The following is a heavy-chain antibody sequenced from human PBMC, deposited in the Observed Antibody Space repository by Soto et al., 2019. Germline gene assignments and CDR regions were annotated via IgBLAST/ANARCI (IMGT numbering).Heavy chain of an antibody. Sequence: GGSLRLSCAASGFTFDDYAMHWVRQAPGKGLEWVSGISWNSGSIGYADSVKGRFTISRDNAKNSLYLQMNSLRAEDTALYYCAKDSYLLRLYYFDYWGQGTLVTVSS. V-gene: IGHV3-9*01. CDR2: ISWNSGSI. CDR3: AKDSYLLRLYYFDY. J-gene: IGHJ4*02. D-gene: IGHD5-12*01. CDR1: GFTFDDYA.